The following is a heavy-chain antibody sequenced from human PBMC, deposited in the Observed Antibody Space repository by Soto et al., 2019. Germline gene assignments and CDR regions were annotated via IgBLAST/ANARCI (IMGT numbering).Heavy chain of an antibody. CDR2: IYWDDYK. J-gene: IGHJ4*02. V-gene: IGHV2-5*02. Sequence: QITLKESGPALVKPTQTLTLTCSFSGFSLSTNGVGVGWIRQPPGEALEWLALIYWDDYKHFRPSLDIRLTXXTXXSTSQLAPTLTYMDPVDTTAYYSAVYGAGERILDYCGQVTPGTVCS. D-gene: IGHD3-10*01. CDR3: AVYGAGERILDY. CDR1: GFSLSTNGVG.